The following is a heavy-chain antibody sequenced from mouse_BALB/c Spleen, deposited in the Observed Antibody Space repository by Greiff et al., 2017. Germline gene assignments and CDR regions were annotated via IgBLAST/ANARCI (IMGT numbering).Heavy chain of an antibody. CDR2: IWAGGST. V-gene: IGHV2-9*02. D-gene: IGHD2-1*01. Sequence: QVQLQQSGPGLVAPSQSLSITCTVSGFSLTSYGVHWVRQPPGKGLEWLGVIWAGGSTNYNSALMSRLSISKDNSKSQVFLKMNSLQTDDTAMYYCARDRDGNCLDYWGQGTTLTVSS. CDR1: GFSLTSYG. J-gene: IGHJ2*01. CDR3: ARDRDGNCLDY.